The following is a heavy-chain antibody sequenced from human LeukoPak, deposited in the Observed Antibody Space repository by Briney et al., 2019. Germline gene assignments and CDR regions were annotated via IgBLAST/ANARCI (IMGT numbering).Heavy chain of an antibody. J-gene: IGHJ4*02. CDR3: ARIGGNSDYDY. Sequence: SETLSLTCAVSGGSISSSSSICWTWVRQPPGEGLEWIGEIYHNGATNYNPSLKSRVTMLLDKSKNQFFLKLNSVTAADTAVYYCARIGGNSDYDYWGQGTLVTVSA. CDR2: IYHNGAT. CDR1: GGSISSSSSIC. V-gene: IGHV4-4*02. D-gene: IGHD4-23*01.